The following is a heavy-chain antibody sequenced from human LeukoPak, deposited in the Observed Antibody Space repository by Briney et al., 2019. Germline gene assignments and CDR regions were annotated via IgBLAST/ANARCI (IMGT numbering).Heavy chain of an antibody. V-gene: IGHV3-23*01. Sequence: PGGSLRLSCAASGFTFSTYSMNWVRQAPGKGLEWVSGISGSGISTHYADSVKGRFTISRDNSTKMLYLQMNSLRAEDTAVYYCARKKYYDFWSGRYSYGYYFDYWGQGTLVTVSS. J-gene: IGHJ4*02. CDR3: ARKKYYDFWSGRYSYGYYFDY. CDR1: GFTFSTYS. CDR2: ISGSGIST. D-gene: IGHD3-3*01.